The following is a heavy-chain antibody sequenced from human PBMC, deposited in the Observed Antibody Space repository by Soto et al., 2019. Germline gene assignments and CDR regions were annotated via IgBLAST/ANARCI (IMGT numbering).Heavy chain of an antibody. CDR1: GGSISSYY. D-gene: IGHD3-16*01. J-gene: IGHJ3*02. Sequence: TSETLSLTCTVSGGSISSYYWSWIRQPPGKGLEWIGYIYYSGSTNYNPSLKSRVTISVDTSKNQFSLKLSSVTAADTAVYYCARQMITFGNYAFDIWGQGTMVTVSS. CDR3: ARQMITFGNYAFDI. V-gene: IGHV4-59*08. CDR2: IYYSGST.